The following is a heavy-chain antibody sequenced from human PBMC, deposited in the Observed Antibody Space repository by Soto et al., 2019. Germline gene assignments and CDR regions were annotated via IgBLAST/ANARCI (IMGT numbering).Heavy chain of an antibody. CDR1: GNTFSNYY. V-gene: IGHV1-46*03. Sequence: ASVKVSCKASGNTFSNYYIHWVRQAPGQGLEWMGTINPSGGHTTYAQKFLGRVTMTRDTSTSTLYMELTSLRSEDTAVYYCARGGKVVVVTAAFDYWGQGTLVTVSS. D-gene: IGHD2-21*02. CDR2: INPSGGHT. J-gene: IGHJ4*02. CDR3: ARGGKVVVVTAAFDY.